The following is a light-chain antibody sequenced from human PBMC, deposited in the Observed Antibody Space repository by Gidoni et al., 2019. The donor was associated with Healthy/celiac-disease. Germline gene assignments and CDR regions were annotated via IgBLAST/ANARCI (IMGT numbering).Light chain of an antibody. Sequence: SSELTQDTAVSVAWGQTVRITCQGDSLRSYYASWYQQKPGQAPVLVIYGKNNRPSGIPDRFSGSSSGNTASLTITGAQAEDEADYYCNSRDSSGTHWVFGGGTKLTV. J-gene: IGLJ2*01. CDR2: GKN. CDR1: SLRSYY. V-gene: IGLV3-19*01. CDR3: NSRDSSGTHWV.